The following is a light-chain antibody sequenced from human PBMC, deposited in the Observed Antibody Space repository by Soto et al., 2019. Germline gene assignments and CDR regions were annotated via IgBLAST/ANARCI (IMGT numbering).Light chain of an antibody. CDR3: SSYTSSSTWV. CDR2: EVS. Sequence: QSALTQPAYVSGSPGQSITISCTGTSSDVGGYNHVSWYQQYPGKAPKVMIYEVSNRPSGVSNRFSGSRSGNTASLTISGLQAEDEADYYCSSYTSSSTWVFGGGTKLTVL. J-gene: IGLJ3*02. CDR1: SSDVGGYNH. V-gene: IGLV2-14*03.